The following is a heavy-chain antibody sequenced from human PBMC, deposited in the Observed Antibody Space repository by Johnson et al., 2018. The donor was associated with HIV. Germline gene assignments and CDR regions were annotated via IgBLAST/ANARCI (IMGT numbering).Heavy chain of an antibody. CDR2: IRYAGSNK. V-gene: IGHV3-30*02. CDR1: GFTFSSYG. Sequence: QVQLVESGGGVVQPGGSLRLSCAASGFTFSSYGMHWVRQAPGKGLEWVTFIRYAGSNKYYVDSVKGRFTISRDNAKNSLYLQMNSLRAEDTAVYYCARDDIRDGKSFDIWGQGTMVTVSS. J-gene: IGHJ3*02. CDR3: ARDDIRDGKSFDI.